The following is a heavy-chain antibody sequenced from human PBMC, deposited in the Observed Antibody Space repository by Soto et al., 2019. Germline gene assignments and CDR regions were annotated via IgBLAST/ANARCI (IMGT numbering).Heavy chain of an antibody. V-gene: IGHV3-74*01. Sequence: GGSLRLSCAASGFTFSSYWMHWVRQAPGKGLVWVSRIKSDGSSTTYLDSVKGRFTISRDNAKNTLYLQMNSLRAEDTAVYYCAKFQRIAKYYYDSSGYYPFDYWGQGTLVTVSS. CDR2: IKSDGSST. CDR1: GFTFSSYW. J-gene: IGHJ4*02. D-gene: IGHD3-22*01. CDR3: AKFQRIAKYYYDSSGYYPFDY.